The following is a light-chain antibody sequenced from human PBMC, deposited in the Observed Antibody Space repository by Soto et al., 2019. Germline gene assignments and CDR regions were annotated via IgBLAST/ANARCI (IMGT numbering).Light chain of an antibody. CDR2: DAS. CDR3: QQYNNWPPIT. CDR1: QSVSSY. J-gene: IGKJ5*01. Sequence: EIVLTQSPATLSLSPGERATLSCRASQSVSSYLAWYQQKPGQAPRLLIYDASNPATGIPARFSGSGSGTEFTLTISSLQSEDFAVYYCQQYNNWPPITFGQGTRLEIK. V-gene: IGKV3-11*01.